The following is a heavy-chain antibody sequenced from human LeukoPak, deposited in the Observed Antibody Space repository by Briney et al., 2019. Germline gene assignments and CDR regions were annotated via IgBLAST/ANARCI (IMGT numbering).Heavy chain of an antibody. CDR2: INWNGGST. Sequence: RPGGSLRLSCAASGFTFDDYGMSWVRQAPGKGLEWVSGINWNGGSTGYADSVKGRFTISRDNAKNSLYLQMNSLRAEDTALYYCARVNYGSGSYTYYFDYWGQGTLVTVSS. D-gene: IGHD3-10*01. CDR1: GFTFDDYG. J-gene: IGHJ4*02. V-gene: IGHV3-20*04. CDR3: ARVNYGSGSYTYYFDY.